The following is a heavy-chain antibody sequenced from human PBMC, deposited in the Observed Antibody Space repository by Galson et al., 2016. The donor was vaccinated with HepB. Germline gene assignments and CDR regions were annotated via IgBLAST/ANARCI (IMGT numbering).Heavy chain of an antibody. Sequence: SETLSLTCAVYGGSFSGYHWTWIRQTPGKGLEWIGEIDHSGSTDYNPSLKSRVTISIDTSKNQFSLRLHSVTAADTAVYYCARDIVTTIPYDLYSGMDVWGQGTTVTVSS. CDR1: GGSFSGYH. D-gene: IGHD5-12*01. CDR3: ARDIVTTIPYDLYSGMDV. V-gene: IGHV4-34*01. J-gene: IGHJ6*02. CDR2: IDHSGST.